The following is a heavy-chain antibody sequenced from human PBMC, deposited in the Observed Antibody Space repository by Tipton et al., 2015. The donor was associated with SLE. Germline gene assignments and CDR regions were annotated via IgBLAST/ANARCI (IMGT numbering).Heavy chain of an antibody. J-gene: IGHJ5*02. CDR2: IYYGGNT. CDR3: ARATGTTGRFDP. V-gene: IGHV4-39*01. Sequence: TLSLTCIVSSGSVSSSPYYWGWIRQPPGKGLEWIGTIYYGGNTYFNPSLKSRVTMSVDTSENQFSLTLTSVTAADTAVYYCARATGTTGRFDPWGQGTLVTVSS. CDR1: SGSVSSSPYY. D-gene: IGHD1-7*01.